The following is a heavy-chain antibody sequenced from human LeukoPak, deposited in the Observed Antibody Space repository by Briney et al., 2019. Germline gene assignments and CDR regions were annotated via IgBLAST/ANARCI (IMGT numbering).Heavy chain of an antibody. V-gene: IGHV5-10-1*01. J-gene: IGHJ2*01. D-gene: IGHD6-13*01. CDR1: GYSFTSYX. Sequence: GESLKISCKGSGYSFTSYXIXWVRQMPGKGXXXXXXIDPSDSYTNYSPSFQGXVTISADKSIGTAYLQWSSLRASDTAMYYCARLTVAAGNWYFDLWGRGTLVTVS. CDR2: IDPSDSYT. CDR3: ARLTVAAGNWYFDL.